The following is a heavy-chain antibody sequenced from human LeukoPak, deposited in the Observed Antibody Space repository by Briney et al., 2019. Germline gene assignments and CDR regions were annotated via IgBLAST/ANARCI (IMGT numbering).Heavy chain of an antibody. J-gene: IGHJ4*02. CDR2: IKQDGSEK. Sequence: SGGSLRLSCAASGFTFSSYWMSWVRQAPGKGLEWVANIKQDGSEKYYADSVKGRFTISRDNSKNTLYLQMNSLRAEDTAVYYCAKVVAARLSLGGLDYWGQGTLVTISS. D-gene: IGHD6-6*01. CDR3: AKVVAARLSLGGLDY. V-gene: IGHV3-7*01. CDR1: GFTFSSYW.